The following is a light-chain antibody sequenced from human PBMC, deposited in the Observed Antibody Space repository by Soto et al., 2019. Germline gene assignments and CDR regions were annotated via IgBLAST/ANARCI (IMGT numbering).Light chain of an antibody. CDR2: GAS. CDR3: QQYGSSPGLT. V-gene: IGKV3-20*01. Sequence: EIVLRQSPGTLSLSPGERATLSCRASQSVSSNLAWYQQKPGQAPRLLIYGASNRATGIPARFSGSGSGTEFTLTISRLETEDFAVYYCQQYGSSPGLTFGGGTKVDIK. J-gene: IGKJ4*01. CDR1: QSVSSN.